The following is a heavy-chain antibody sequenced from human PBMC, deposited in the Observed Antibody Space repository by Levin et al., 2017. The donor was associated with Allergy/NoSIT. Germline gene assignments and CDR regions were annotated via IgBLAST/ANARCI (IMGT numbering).Heavy chain of an antibody. Sequence: SQTLSLTCTVSGDSISSSSHYWGWIRQAPGKGPETIGSIYYSGSAYYNPSLKSRATMSVDTSKNQFSLNLSSVTVADRAVYYCARGFSSVTTFVVSPNLVFDSWGQGPLVTVSS. CDR1: GDSISSSSHY. V-gene: IGHV4-39*02. CDR2: IYYSGSA. CDR3: ARGFSSVTTFVVSPNLVFDS. J-gene: IGHJ4*02. D-gene: IGHD4-11*01.